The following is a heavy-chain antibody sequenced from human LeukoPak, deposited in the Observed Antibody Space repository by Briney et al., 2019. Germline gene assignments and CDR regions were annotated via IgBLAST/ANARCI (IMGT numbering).Heavy chain of an antibody. CDR3: ARRHRSSGWYGRAFDI. CDR1: GGSFSGYF. V-gene: IGHV4-34*01. J-gene: IGHJ3*02. D-gene: IGHD6-19*01. CDR2: INHSGST. Sequence: SETLSLTCAVYGGSFSGYFWSWIRQPPGKGLEWIGEINHSGSTNYNPSLKSRVTISVDTSKNQFSLKLSSVTAADTAVYYCARRHRSSGWYGRAFDIWGQGTMVTVSS.